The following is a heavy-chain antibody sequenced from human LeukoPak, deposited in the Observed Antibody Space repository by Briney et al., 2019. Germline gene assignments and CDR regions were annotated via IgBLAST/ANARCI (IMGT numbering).Heavy chain of an antibody. CDR3: ARDYYDSSGYHAFDY. J-gene: IGHJ4*02. D-gene: IGHD3-22*01. CDR1: GFTFSDYY. Sequence: GGSLRLSCAASGFTFSDYYMSWIRQAPGKGLEWVSYISSSSSYTNYADSVKGRFTISRDNAKNTLYLQMNSLRAEDTAVYYCARDYYDSSGYHAFDYWGQGALVTVSS. V-gene: IGHV3-11*06. CDR2: ISSSSSYT.